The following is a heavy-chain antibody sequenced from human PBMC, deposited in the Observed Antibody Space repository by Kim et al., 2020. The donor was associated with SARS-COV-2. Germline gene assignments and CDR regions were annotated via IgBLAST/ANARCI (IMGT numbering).Heavy chain of an antibody. CDR1: GVSMRRGGYY. Sequence: SETLSLTCSVSGVSMRRGGYYWSWIRQLPAKGLELIGYIYDGGATYYNPSFKSRVTISIDTSENQFSLTLNSVTAAGTATYYCARAVGYYSGSSGPLFDLWGQGIPVTVSS. D-gene: IGHD3-22*01. CDR2: IYDGGAT. CDR3: ARAVGYYSGSSGPLFDL. J-gene: IGHJ4*02. V-gene: IGHV4-31*03.